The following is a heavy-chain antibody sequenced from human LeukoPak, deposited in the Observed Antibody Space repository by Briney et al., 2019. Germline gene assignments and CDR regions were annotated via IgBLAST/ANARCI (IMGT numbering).Heavy chain of an antibody. CDR3: AREVVVTAMNYMDV. J-gene: IGHJ6*03. CDR2: IYYSGST. V-gene: IGHV4-59*01. D-gene: IGHD2-21*02. CDR1: GGSISGYY. Sequence: SETLSLTCTVSGGSISGYYWSWIRQPPGKGLEWIGYIYYSGSTNYNPSLKSRVTISVDTSKNQFSLKLSSVTAADTAVYYCAREVVVTAMNYMDVWGKGTTVTVSS.